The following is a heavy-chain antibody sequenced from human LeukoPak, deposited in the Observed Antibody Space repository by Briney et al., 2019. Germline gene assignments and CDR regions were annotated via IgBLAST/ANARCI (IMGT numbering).Heavy chain of an antibody. CDR2: IYRGTST. Sequence: GGSLRLSCAASGFTVSSNYMSWVRQAPGKGLEWVSVIYRGTSTYYADSVKGRFTISRDNSKNTLYLQMNSLRAEDTAVYYSARLDYGDDGSDAFDIWGQGTMVTVSS. D-gene: IGHD4-17*01. CDR3: ARLDYGDDGSDAFDI. V-gene: IGHV3-53*01. J-gene: IGHJ3*02. CDR1: GFTVSSNY.